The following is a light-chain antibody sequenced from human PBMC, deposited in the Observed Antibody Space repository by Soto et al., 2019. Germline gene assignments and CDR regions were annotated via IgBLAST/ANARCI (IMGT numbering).Light chain of an antibody. V-gene: IGKV3-20*01. CDR1: QSVSSSY. CDR3: QQYGISPRT. CDR2: GAS. Sequence: EIVLTQSPGTLSLSPGERATLSCRASQSVSSSYLAWYQQNPGQAPRLLIYGASSRATGIPDRFSGSGSGTDFTLTISRLEPEDFALYYCQQYGISPRTFGQGTRVEIK. J-gene: IGKJ1*01.